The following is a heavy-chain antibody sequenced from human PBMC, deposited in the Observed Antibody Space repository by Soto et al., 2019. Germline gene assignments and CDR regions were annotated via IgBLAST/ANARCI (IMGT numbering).Heavy chain of an antibody. CDR1: GGTFSSYA. V-gene: IGHV1-69*01. CDR2: IIPIFGTA. J-gene: IGHJ2*01. CDR3: ARAPASPGCGGDCYPSYWYFDL. Sequence: QVQLVQSGAEVKKPGSSVKVSCKASGGTFSSYAISWVRQAPGQGLEWMGGIIPIFGTANYAQKFQGRVTITADESTSTAYMELSSLRSEDTALDYCARAPASPGCGGDCYPSYWYFDLWGRGTLVTLSS. D-gene: IGHD2-21*02.